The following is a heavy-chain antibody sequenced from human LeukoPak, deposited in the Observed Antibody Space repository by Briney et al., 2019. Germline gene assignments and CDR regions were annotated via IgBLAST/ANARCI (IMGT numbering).Heavy chain of an antibody. D-gene: IGHD4-23*01. J-gene: IGHJ5*02. CDR3: AKDLGSYHRKGGGSNVYWFDP. V-gene: IGHV3-30*02. CDR2: IRYDGSNK. Sequence: PGGSLRLSCAASGFTFSSYGMHWVRQALGKGLEWVAFIRYDGSNKYYADSVKGRFTISRDNSKNTLYLQMNSLRAEDTAVYYCAKDLGSYHRKGGGSNVYWFDPWGQGTLVTVSS. CDR1: GFTFSSYG.